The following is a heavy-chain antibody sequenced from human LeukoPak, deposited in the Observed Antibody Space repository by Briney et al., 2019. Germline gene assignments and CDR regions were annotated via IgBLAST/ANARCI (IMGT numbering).Heavy chain of an antibody. CDR3: ASSSLTGGSTYYFDY. CDR2: IIPIFGTA. J-gene: IGHJ4*02. V-gene: IGHV1-69*01. D-gene: IGHD6-13*01. Sequence: PVKVSCKASGGTFSSYAISWVRQAPGQGLEWMGGIIPIFGTANYAQKFQGRVTITADESTSTAYMELSSLRSEDTAVYYCASSSLTGGSTYYFDYWGQGTLVTVSS. CDR1: GGTFSSYA.